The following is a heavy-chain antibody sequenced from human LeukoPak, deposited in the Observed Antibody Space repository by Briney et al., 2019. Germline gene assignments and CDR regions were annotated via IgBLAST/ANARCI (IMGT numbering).Heavy chain of an antibody. Sequence: GGSLRLSCAASGFTFDDYAMHWVRQAPEKGLEWVSGISWNSGSIGYADSVKGRFTISRDNAKNSLYLQMNSLRAEDTALYYCAKGLRYYDSSGYYPNWGQGTLVTVSS. V-gene: IGHV3-9*01. D-gene: IGHD3-22*01. CDR1: GFTFDDYA. CDR2: ISWNSGSI. J-gene: IGHJ4*02. CDR3: AKGLRYYDSSGYYPN.